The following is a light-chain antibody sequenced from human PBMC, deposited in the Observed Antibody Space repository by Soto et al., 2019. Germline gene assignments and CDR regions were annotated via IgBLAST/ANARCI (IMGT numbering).Light chain of an antibody. CDR1: QSLLHDNGYHF. J-gene: IGKJ1*01. CDR2: LVS. V-gene: IGKV2-28*01. Sequence: DIVMTQSPLSLSVTPGEPASISCRSSQSLLHDNGYHFLDWDLQKPGQTSQLLIYLVSNQASGVPDRFSGSGSGTDFTLKISRVEAEDVGVYYCMQSLQAPLTFGQGTKVEI. CDR3: MQSLQAPLT.